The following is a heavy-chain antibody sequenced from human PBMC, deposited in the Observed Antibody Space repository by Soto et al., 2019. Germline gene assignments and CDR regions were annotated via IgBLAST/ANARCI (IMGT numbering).Heavy chain of an antibody. CDR1: GYTFTGYY. CDR3: ARDRRPDYYDSSGYGNWFDP. D-gene: IGHD3-22*01. CDR2: INPNSGGT. Sequence: ASVKVSCKASGYTFTGYYMHWVRQAPGQGLEWMGWINPNSGGTNYAQKFQGRVTMTRDTSISTAYMELSRLRSGDTAVYYCARDRRPDYYDSSGYGNWFDPWGQGTLVTVSS. V-gene: IGHV1-2*02. J-gene: IGHJ5*02.